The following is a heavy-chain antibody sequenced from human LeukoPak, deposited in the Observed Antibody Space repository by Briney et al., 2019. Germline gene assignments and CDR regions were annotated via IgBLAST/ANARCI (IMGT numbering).Heavy chain of an antibody. CDR1: GYTFTSYG. Sequence: VASVKVSCKASGYTFTSYGISWVRQAPGQGLEWMGWISAYNGNTNYAQKFQGRVTMTKDTSTSTAYTELSRLRSDDTAVYYCAFRRGAGWDYWGQGTLVTVSS. D-gene: IGHD1-26*01. J-gene: IGHJ4*02. CDR2: ISAYNGNT. CDR3: AFRRGAGWDY. V-gene: IGHV1-18*01.